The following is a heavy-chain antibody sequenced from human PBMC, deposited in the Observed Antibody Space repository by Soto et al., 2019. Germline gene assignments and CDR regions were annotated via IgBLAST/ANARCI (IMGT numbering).Heavy chain of an antibody. D-gene: IGHD1-26*01. Sequence: QVQLQESGPRLVKPSGTLSLTCTVSGGSITNSNWWSWVRLPPAKGLEWIGDIYHAGSTKYNPSPGRRGPMAGDPSNNPFAPTVTSVAAADTAVYFCAGGPPIVGNTTPLDSWGQGTLVTVS. V-gene: IGHV4-4*02. J-gene: IGHJ4*02. CDR3: AGGPPIVGNTTPLDS. CDR1: GGSITNSNW. CDR2: IYHAGST.